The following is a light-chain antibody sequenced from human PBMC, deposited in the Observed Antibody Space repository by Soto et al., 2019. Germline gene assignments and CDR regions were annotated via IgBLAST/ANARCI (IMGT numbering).Light chain of an antibody. Sequence: EIVMTQSPATLPVSPGERATLSCRASQSVSSNLAWYQQKPGQPLRLLIYGESTRATGIPPRFSGSGSGTEFTLTISSLQSEDFATYYCLQHNSYPWTFGQGTKVEIK. V-gene: IGKV3-15*01. CDR3: LQHNSYPWT. CDR2: GES. J-gene: IGKJ1*01. CDR1: QSVSSN.